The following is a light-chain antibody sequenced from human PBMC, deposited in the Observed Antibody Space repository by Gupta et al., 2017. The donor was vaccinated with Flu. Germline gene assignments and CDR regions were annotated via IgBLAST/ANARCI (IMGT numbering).Light chain of an antibody. J-gene: IGKJ1*01. CDR3: QQAYKSPRT. Sequence: PLSLSASVGDRVTITCRASQSIYEYLNWYQQKPGEAPRLLIHAASTLQSGVPSRFSGSGSGSDFTLTITSLQPDDLATYFCQQAYKSPRTFGQGTTVDVK. CDR2: AAS. CDR1: QSIYEY. V-gene: IGKV1-39*01.